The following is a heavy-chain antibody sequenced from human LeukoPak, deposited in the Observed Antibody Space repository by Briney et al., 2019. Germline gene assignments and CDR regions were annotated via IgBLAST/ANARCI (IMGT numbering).Heavy chain of an antibody. V-gene: IGHV1-2*02. Sequence: ASVKVSCKASGYTFTGYYMHWVRQAPGQGLEWMGWINPNSGGTNYAQKFQGRVTMTRDTSISTAYMELSRLRSDDTAVYCCARDRWIQLRYYFDYWGQGTLVTVSS. CDR2: INPNSGGT. CDR1: GYTFTGYY. D-gene: IGHD5-18*01. J-gene: IGHJ4*02. CDR3: ARDRWIQLRYYFDY.